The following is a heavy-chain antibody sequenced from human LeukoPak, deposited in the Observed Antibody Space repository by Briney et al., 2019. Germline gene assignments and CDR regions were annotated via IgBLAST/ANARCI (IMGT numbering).Heavy chain of an antibody. CDR2: ISGSGGNT. D-gene: IGHD3-22*01. CDR1: GFTFSNYA. Sequence: GGSLRLSCAASGFTFSNYAMSWVRQAPGKGLEWLSAISGSGGNTYYADSVKGLFTISRDNSKNTLYLQMNSLRAEDTAVYYCTNLVFDSSGYSYFDYWGQGTLVTVSS. J-gene: IGHJ4*02. CDR3: TNLVFDSSGYSYFDY. V-gene: IGHV3-23*01.